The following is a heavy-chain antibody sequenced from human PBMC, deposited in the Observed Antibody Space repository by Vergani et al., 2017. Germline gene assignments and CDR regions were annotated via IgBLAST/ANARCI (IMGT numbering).Heavy chain of an antibody. J-gene: IGHJ6*03. CDR2: ISGSGGST. Sequence: EVQLLESGGGLVQPGGSLRLSCAASGFTFSSYAMSWVRQAPGKGLEWVSAISGSGGSTYYADSVKGRFTISRDNSKNTLYLQMNSLRAEDTAVYYCAKEGYDFWSGYPSYYYMYVWGKGTTVTVSS. V-gene: IGHV3-23*01. D-gene: IGHD3-3*01. CDR3: AKEGYDFWSGYPSYYYMYV. CDR1: GFTFSSYA.